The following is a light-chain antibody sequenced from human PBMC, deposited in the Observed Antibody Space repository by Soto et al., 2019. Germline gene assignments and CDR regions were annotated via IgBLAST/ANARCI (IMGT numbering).Light chain of an antibody. CDR3: QQYDNYDIT. J-gene: IGKJ5*01. CDR2: DAS. Sequence: DVQMTQSPATLSASVGDRVTITCRASQSISSWLAWYQQKPGKAPDLLIYDASSLEGGVPSRFSGSGSGTHFTLTINSLQPEDIATYYCQQYDNYDITFGQGTRLEIK. V-gene: IGKV1-5*01. CDR1: QSISSW.